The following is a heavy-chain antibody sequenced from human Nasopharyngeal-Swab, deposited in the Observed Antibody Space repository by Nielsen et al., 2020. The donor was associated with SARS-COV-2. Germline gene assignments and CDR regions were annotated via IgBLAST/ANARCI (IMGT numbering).Heavy chain of an antibody. D-gene: IGHD3-16*01. CDR1: GGSISSSSYY. Sequence: SETLSLTCTVSGGSISSSSYYWGWIRQPPGKGLEWIGSIYYSGSTYYNPSLKSRVTISVDTSKNQFSLKLSSVTAADTAVYYCARVGEVYAFDFWGQGTVVTVSS. V-gene: IGHV4-39*07. J-gene: IGHJ3*01. CDR2: IYYSGST. CDR3: ARVGEVYAFDF.